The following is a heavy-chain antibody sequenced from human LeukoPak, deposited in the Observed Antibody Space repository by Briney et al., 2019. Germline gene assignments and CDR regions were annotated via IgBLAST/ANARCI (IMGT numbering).Heavy chain of an antibody. CDR3: ARDRGLTTAIWNY. V-gene: IGHV1-69*13. CDR2: IIPIFGTA. D-gene: IGHD4/OR15-4a*01. CDR1: GGTFSSYA. Sequence: ASVKVSSKASGGTFSSYAISWVRQAPGQGLEWMGGIIPIFGTANYAQKFQGRVTITADESTSTAYMELSSLRSEDTAVYYCARDRGLTTAIWNYWGQGTLVTVSS. J-gene: IGHJ4*02.